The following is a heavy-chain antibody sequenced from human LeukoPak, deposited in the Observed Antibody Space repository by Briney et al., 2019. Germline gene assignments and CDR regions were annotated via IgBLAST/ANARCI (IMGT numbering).Heavy chain of an antibody. CDR3: ARTYYYDSSGYRAPYYFDY. D-gene: IGHD3-22*01. J-gene: IGHJ4*02. V-gene: IGHV1-69*05. Sequence: SVKVSCKASGGTFSSYAISWVRQAPGQGLEWMGGIIPIFGTANYAQKFQGRVTITTDESTSTAYMELSSLRSEDTAVYYCARTYYYDSSGYRAPYYFDYWGQGTLVTVSS. CDR2: IIPIFGTA. CDR1: GGTFSSYA.